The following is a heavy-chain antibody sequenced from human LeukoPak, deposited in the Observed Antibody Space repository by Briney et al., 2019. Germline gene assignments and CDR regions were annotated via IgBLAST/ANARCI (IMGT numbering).Heavy chain of an antibody. Sequence: SETLSLTCTVSGGSISSYYWSWIRQPAGKGLEWIGSIYTSGSTNYNPSLKGPVTMSVDTSKNQFSLKLSSVTAADTDVYYCARAYCSSTSCYFFDPWGQGTLVTVSS. J-gene: IGHJ5*02. CDR1: GGSISSYY. CDR2: IYTSGST. V-gene: IGHV4-4*07. D-gene: IGHD2-2*01. CDR3: ARAYCSSTSCYFFDP.